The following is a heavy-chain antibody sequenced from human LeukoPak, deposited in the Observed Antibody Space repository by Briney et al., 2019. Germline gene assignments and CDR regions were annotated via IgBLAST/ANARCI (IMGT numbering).Heavy chain of an antibody. Sequence: PGGSLRLSCVASAFTFSSYAMHWVRQAPGKGLEWVAVMSKDGSNKYYADSVKGRFTISRDNSKNTLYLEMNSLRAEDTAVYYCAKDKYYSSGTFFDYWGQGTLVTVSS. CDR3: AKDKYYSSGTFFDY. J-gene: IGHJ4*02. CDR1: AFTFSSYA. V-gene: IGHV3-30*18. CDR2: MSKDGSNK. D-gene: IGHD3-10*01.